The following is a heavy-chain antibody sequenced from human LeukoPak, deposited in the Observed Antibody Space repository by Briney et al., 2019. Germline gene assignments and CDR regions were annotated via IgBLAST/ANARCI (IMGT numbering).Heavy chain of an antibody. D-gene: IGHD4-17*01. CDR3: ARGRYGDYHRYWYFDL. Sequence: ASVKVSCKASGGTFSSYAISWVRQAPGQGLEWMGIINPSGGSTSYAQKFQGRVTMTRDMSTSTVYMELSSLRSEDTAVYYCARGRYGDYHRYWYFDLWGRGTLVTVSS. J-gene: IGHJ2*01. CDR2: INPSGGST. CDR1: GGTFSSYA. V-gene: IGHV1-46*01.